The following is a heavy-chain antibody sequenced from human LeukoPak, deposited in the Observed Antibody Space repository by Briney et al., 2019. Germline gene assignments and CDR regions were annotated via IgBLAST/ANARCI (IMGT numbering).Heavy chain of an antibody. J-gene: IGHJ6*02. CDR2: IKPDGREK. D-gene: IGHD3-16*01. CDR1: GFTFSTYW. V-gene: IGHV3-7*04. CDR3: ARFGVPYGVDV. Sequence: GGSLRLSCAASGFTFSTYWMSWVRQAPGKGLEWVANIKPDGREKDYVDSLKGRFTISRDNAKNSLYLQVNSLRAEDTAVYYCARFGVPYGVDVWGQGTTVTVSS.